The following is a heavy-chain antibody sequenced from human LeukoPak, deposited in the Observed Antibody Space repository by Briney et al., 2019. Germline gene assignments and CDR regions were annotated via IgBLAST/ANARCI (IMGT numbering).Heavy chain of an antibody. CDR3: ARDREGLAYFDY. D-gene: IGHD3/OR15-3a*01. V-gene: IGHV1-2*02. CDR1: GYTFTGKF. J-gene: IGHJ4*02. CDR2: IDPNSGGT. Sequence: AAVKVSCKASGYTFTGKFIHWVRQAPGQGLEWMGWIDPNSGGTDYAQKFRGRVTMTRDTSTSTAYMDLSSLISDDTAVYYCARDREGLAYFDYWGQGTLVTVSS.